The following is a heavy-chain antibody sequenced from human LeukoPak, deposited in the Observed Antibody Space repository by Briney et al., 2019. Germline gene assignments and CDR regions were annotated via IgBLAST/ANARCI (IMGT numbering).Heavy chain of an antibody. J-gene: IGHJ2*01. CDR2: TYYKSKWRN. D-gene: IGHD6-19*01. Sequence: SQTLSLTCAISGDSVSSNSASWNWIRQSPSRGLEWLGRTYYKSKWRNDYAVSVKSRITISPDASKNQFSLQLNSVTPEDTAVYYRARGSSGWYDPPYWYFDLWGRGTLVTVSS. V-gene: IGHV6-1*01. CDR1: GDSVSSNSAS. CDR3: ARGSSGWYDPPYWYFDL.